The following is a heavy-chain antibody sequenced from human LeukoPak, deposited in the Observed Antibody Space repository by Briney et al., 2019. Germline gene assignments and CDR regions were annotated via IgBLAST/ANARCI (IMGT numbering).Heavy chain of an antibody. Sequence: SETLSLTCAVYGGSFSGYYWSWIRQPPGKGLEWIGYIYYSGSTNYNPSLKSRVTISVDTSKNQFSLKLSSVTAADTAVYYCARAESIQLWYQIDYWGQGTLVTVSS. CDR1: GGSFSGYY. CDR2: IYYSGST. V-gene: IGHV4-59*01. J-gene: IGHJ4*02. D-gene: IGHD5-18*01. CDR3: ARAESIQLWYQIDY.